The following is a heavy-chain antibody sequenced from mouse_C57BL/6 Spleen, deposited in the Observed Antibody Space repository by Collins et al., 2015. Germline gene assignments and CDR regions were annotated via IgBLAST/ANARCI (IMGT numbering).Heavy chain of an antibody. CDR2: IRNKANGYTT. CDR3: VRDYGFDY. J-gene: IGHJ2*01. D-gene: IGHD1-1*02. V-gene: IGHV7-3*02. Sequence: EVKLVESGGGLVQPGGSLRLSCATSGFTFTDYYMSWVRQPPGKALEWLGFIRNKANGYTTEYSASVKGRFTISRDNSQSILYLQMNTLRAEDSATYYCVRDYGFDYWGQGTTLTVSS. CDR1: GFTFTDYY.